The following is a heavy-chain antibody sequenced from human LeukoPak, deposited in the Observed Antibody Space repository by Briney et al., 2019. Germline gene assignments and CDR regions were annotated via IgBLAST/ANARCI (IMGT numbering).Heavy chain of an antibody. CDR1: GGSISSGGYS. V-gene: IGHV4-30-2*01. CDR2: IYHSGST. Sequence: SQTLSLTCAVSGGSISSGGYSWSWIRQPPGKGLEWIGYIYHSGSTYYNPSLKSRVTISVDRSKNQFSLKLSFVIAADTAVYYCARGTGALLWFGEFDYWGQGTLVTVSS. D-gene: IGHD3-10*01. J-gene: IGHJ4*02. CDR3: ARGTGALLWFGEFDY.